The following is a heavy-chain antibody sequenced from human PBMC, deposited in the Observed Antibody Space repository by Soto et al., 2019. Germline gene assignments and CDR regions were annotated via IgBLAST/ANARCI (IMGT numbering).Heavy chain of an antibody. CDR1: GYTFTSYY. Sequence: ASVKVSFKASGYTFTSYYMHWVRQAPGQGLEWMGIINPSGGSTSYAQKFQGRVTMTRDTSTSTVYMELSSLRSEDTAVYYCARVGGSCSSTSCYVSAFDIWGQGTMVTVSS. CDR3: ARVGGSCSSTSCYVSAFDI. CDR2: INPSGGST. J-gene: IGHJ3*02. D-gene: IGHD2-2*01. V-gene: IGHV1-46*03.